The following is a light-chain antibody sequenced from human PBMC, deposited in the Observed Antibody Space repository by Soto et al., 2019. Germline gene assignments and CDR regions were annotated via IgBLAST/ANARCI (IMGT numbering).Light chain of an antibody. CDR3: NSYIPSTTTHWV. CDR1: NTDVGGYDR. CDR2: EVF. Sequence: QSALTQPASVSGSPGQSITISCTGTNTDVGGYDRVSWYQHHPGKAPKLLIFEVFNRPSGISDRFSGSKSGDTASLTISGLQAEDEADYYCNSYIPSTTTHWVFGGGTKLTVL. V-gene: IGLV2-14*01. J-gene: IGLJ3*02.